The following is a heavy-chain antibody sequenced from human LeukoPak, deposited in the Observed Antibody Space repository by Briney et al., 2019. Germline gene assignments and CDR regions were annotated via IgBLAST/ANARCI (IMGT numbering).Heavy chain of an antibody. CDR1: GFSIINSA. Sequence: PGGSLRLSCAASGFSIINSAMDWVRQAPGKGLEWVAVISFDGRHTFYADSVKGRFTISRDNAKNSLYLQMNSLRAEDTAVYYCARGYGNYGYWGQGTLVTVSS. CDR2: ISFDGRHT. V-gene: IGHV3-30*04. D-gene: IGHD4-11*01. CDR3: ARGYGNYGY. J-gene: IGHJ4*02.